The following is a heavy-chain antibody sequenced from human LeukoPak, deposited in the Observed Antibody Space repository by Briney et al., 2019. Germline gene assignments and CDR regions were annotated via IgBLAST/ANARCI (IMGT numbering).Heavy chain of an antibody. CDR3: ASGYCGGACQLGGVDM. CDR1: GGSISSYY. CDR2: THYSGAT. Sequence: SETLSLTCTVSGGSISSYYWSWLRQPPGTGPQYIGYTHYSGATNYNPSLKSRVTISLDTSGNQFSLKLSSVTAADTAVYYCASGYCGGACQLGGVDMWGQGTMVTVSS. J-gene: IGHJ3*02. D-gene: IGHD2-21*02. V-gene: IGHV4-59*01.